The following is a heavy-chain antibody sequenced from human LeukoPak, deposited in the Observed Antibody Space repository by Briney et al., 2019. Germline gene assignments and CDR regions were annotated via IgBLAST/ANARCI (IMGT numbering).Heavy chain of an antibody. CDR1: GYTFTSYA. V-gene: IGHV1-3*03. CDR3: ARGHSSGWLNDAFDI. D-gene: IGHD6-19*01. Sequence: GASVKVSCKASGYTFTSYAMHWVRQAPGQRLEWMGWINAGNGNTKYSQEFQGRVTITRDTSASTAYMELSSLRSEDMAVYYCARGHSSGWLNDAFDIWGQGTMVTVSS. CDR2: INAGNGNT. J-gene: IGHJ3*02.